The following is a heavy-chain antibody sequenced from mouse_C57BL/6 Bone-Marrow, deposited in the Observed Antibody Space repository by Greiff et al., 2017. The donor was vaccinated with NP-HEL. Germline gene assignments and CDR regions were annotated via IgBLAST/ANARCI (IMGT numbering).Heavy chain of an antibody. J-gene: IGHJ3*01. Sequence: QVQLQQPGAELVKPGASVKLSCKASGYTFTSYWMHWVKQRPGQGLEWIGMIHPNSGSTNYNEKFKSKATLTVDKSSSTAYMQLSSLTSEDSAVYYCAREGALRAWFAYWGQGTLVTVSA. CDR3: AREGALRAWFAY. CDR2: IHPNSGST. D-gene: IGHD2-4*01. CDR1: GYTFTSYW. V-gene: IGHV1-64*01.